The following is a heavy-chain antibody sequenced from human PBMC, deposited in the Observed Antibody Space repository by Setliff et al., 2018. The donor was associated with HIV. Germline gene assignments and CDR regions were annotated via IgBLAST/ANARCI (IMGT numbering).Heavy chain of an antibody. CDR1: GFSFDNYA. J-gene: IGHJ4*02. CDR3: AREGITGTTLHPY. CDR2: ISGRSGTA. Sequence: PGGSLRLSCVASGFSFDNYALSWVRQAPGKGLEWVSTISGRSGTANYADSVKGRFTISRDNAKNSLYLQMNTLRAEDTAVYYCAREGITGTTLHPYWGQGTLVTVSS. V-gene: IGHV3-23*01. D-gene: IGHD1-7*01.